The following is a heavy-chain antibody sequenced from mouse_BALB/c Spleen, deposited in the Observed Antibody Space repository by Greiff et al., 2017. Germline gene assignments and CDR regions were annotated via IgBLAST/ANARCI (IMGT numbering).Heavy chain of an antibody. CDR1: GFTFNTYA. CDR2: IRSKSNNYAT. V-gene: IGHV10-1*02. D-gene: IGHD2-2*01. J-gene: IGHJ3*01. CDR3: VRHEGYGYDVWFAY. Sequence: EVQGVESGGGLVQPKGSLKLSCAASGFTFNTYAMNWVRQAPGKGLEWVARIRSKSNNYATYYADSVKDRFTISRDDSQSMLYLQMNNLKTEDTAMYYCVRHEGYGYDVWFAYWGQGTLVTVSA.